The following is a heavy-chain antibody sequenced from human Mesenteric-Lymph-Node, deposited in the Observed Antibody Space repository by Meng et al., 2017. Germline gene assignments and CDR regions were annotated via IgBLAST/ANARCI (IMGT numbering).Heavy chain of an antibody. CDR3: ARGRFCASGSCYFYY. CDR1: GFTFITYW. V-gene: IGHV3-7*01. J-gene: IGHJ4*02. Sequence: GESLKISCATSGFTFITYWMSWVRQAPGKGLEWVANINQDGSEKYYVDSVKGRFTISRDHAKNSVNLQMNSLRSEDTAVYYCARGRFCASGSCYFYYWGQGPLVTVSS. CDR2: INQDGSEK. D-gene: IGHD2-15*01.